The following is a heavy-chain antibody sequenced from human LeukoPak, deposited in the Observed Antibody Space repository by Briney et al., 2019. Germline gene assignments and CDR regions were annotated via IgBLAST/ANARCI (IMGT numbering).Heavy chain of an antibody. CDR1: GFTFDDYA. V-gene: IGHV3-9*01. CDR3: VRDGLRFLRFDY. Sequence: PGRSLRLSCAASGFTFDDYAMHWVRQAPGKGLEWVSGISWNSGSIGYADSVKGRFTISRDNSKNTLYLQMNSLRAEDTAVYYCVRDGLRFLRFDYWGQGTLVTVSS. J-gene: IGHJ4*02. CDR2: ISWNSGSI. D-gene: IGHD3-3*01.